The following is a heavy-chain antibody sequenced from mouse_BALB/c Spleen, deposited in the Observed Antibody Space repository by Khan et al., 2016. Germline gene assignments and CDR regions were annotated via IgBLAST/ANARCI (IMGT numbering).Heavy chain of an antibody. CDR2: ISDGGSYT. J-gene: IGHJ3*01. Sequence: EVQLQESGGGLVKPGGSLKLSCAASGFTFSDYYMYWVRQTPEKRLEWVATISDGGSYTYYPDSVKGRFTISRDNAKYNLYLQMSSLKAEDRAMDYCAREGLRRGFAYWGQGTLVTVSA. CDR1: GFTFSDYY. CDR3: AREGLRRGFAY. D-gene: IGHD2-4*01. V-gene: IGHV5-4*02.